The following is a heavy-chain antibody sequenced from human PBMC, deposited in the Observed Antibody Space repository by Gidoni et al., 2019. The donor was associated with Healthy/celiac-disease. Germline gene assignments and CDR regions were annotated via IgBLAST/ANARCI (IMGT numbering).Heavy chain of an antibody. Sequence: QVQLQESGPGLVKPSGTLSLTCPVSGGSISSSNWWSWVRQPPGKGLEYIGEIYHSGSTNYNPSLKSRVTMSVDRSKNQFSLKLSSVTAADTAVYYCARESNYYDSSGYPTGGYYGMDVWGQGTTVTVSS. CDR3: ARESNYYDSSGYPTGGYYGMDV. V-gene: IGHV4-4*02. CDR2: IYHSGST. CDR1: GGSISSSNW. J-gene: IGHJ6*02. D-gene: IGHD3-22*01.